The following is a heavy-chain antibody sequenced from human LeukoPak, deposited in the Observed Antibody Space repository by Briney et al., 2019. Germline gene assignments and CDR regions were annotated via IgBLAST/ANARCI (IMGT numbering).Heavy chain of an antibody. CDR3: ARRIAAAAAPYYFDY. CDR1: GFTFSNYG. CDR2: IWYDGSNK. J-gene: IGHJ4*02. Sequence: GGSLRLSCAASGFTFSNYGMHWVRQAPDKGLEWVAVIWYDGSNKYYADSVKGRFTISRDNSKNTVYLHMNSLRAEDTAVYYCARRIAAAAAPYYFDYWGQGTLVTVSS. V-gene: IGHV3-33*01. D-gene: IGHD6-13*01.